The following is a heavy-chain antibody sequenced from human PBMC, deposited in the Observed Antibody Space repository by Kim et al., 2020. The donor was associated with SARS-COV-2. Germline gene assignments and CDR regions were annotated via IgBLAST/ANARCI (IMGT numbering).Heavy chain of an antibody. D-gene: IGHD6-13*01. V-gene: IGHV1-2*02. Sequence: KYAQKFQGRVTMTRDTSISTAYMELSSLKSDDTAVYYCAIFEYSKSHFDYWGQGPLVTVSS. CDR3: AIFEYSKSHFDY. J-gene: IGHJ4*02.